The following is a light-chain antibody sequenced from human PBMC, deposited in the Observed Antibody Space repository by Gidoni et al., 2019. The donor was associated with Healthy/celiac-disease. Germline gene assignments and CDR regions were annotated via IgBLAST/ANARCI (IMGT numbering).Light chain of an antibody. Sequence: IVLTQPPATLSLSPGVRATLSRTASQRVSSYLAWYQQKPGQAPRLLIYDASNRATGIPARLSGSGSRTDFTLTISSLEPEDFAVYCCQQRSNWLTFGGGTKVEIK. CDR3: QQRSNWLT. V-gene: IGKV3-11*01. J-gene: IGKJ4*02. CDR2: DAS. CDR1: QRVSSY.